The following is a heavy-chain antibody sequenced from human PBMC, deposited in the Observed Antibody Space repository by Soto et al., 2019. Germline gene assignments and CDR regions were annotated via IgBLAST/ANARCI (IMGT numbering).Heavy chain of an antibody. V-gene: IGHV5-51*01. Sequence: GESLKISCKGSGYSFTSYWIGWVRQMPGKGLEWMGIIYPGDSDTRYSPSFQGQVTISADKSISTAYLQWSSLKASDTAMYYCARTGHWNYPESYYYYGMDVWGQGTTVTVSS. J-gene: IGHJ6*02. D-gene: IGHD1-7*01. CDR2: IYPGDSDT. CDR1: GYSFTSYW. CDR3: ARTGHWNYPESYYYYGMDV.